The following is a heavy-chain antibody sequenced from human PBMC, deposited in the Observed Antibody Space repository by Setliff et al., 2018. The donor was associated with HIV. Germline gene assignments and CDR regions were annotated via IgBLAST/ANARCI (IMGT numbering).Heavy chain of an antibody. CDR1: GYPFNNFG. J-gene: IGHJ4*02. D-gene: IGHD3-10*01. Sequence: ASVKVSCKASGYPFNNFGISWVRQAPGQGLEWLAWINVYSGDTNFAQRFQGRVTVTRDASTGTAYMELRNLRSDDTAVYYCATDRTQTGISMVRGRLTDPARYPLDYWGPGTLVTVSS. CDR2: INVYSGDT. CDR3: ATDRTQTGISMVRGRLTDPARYPLDY. V-gene: IGHV1-18*01.